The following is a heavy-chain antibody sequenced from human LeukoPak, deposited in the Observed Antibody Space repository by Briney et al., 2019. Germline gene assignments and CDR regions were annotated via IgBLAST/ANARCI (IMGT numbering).Heavy chain of an antibody. CDR1: GFRFNNYA. Sequence: GGSLRLSCAASGFRFNNYAMSWVRQAPGKGLEWVANIKQDGSEKYYVDSVKGRFTISRDNAKNSLYLQMNSLRAEDTAVYYCAREAAAGLVDPWGQGTLVTVSS. V-gene: IGHV3-7*01. J-gene: IGHJ5*02. D-gene: IGHD6-25*01. CDR3: AREAAAGLVDP. CDR2: IKQDGSEK.